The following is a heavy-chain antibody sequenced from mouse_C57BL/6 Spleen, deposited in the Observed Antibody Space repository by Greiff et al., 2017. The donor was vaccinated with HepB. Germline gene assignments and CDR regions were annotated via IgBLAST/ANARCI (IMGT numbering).Heavy chain of an antibody. D-gene: IGHD2-5*01. V-gene: IGHV1-50*01. CDR2: IDPSDSYT. J-gene: IGHJ2*01. CDR1: GYTFTSYW. CDR3: ARRSYYSNPLDY. Sequence: VQLQQPGAELVKPGASVKLSCKASGYTFTSYWMQWVKQRPGQGLEWIGEIDPSDSYTNYNQKFKGKATLTVDTSSSTAYMQLSSLTSEDSAVHYCARRSYYSNPLDYWGQGTTLTVSS.